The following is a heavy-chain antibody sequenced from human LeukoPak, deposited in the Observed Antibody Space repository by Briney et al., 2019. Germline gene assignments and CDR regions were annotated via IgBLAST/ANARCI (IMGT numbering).Heavy chain of an antibody. Sequence: PSETLSLTCTVSGGSIGSSSYYWGWIRQPPGRGLEWIGSIYYSGSTYYNPSLKSRVTISVDTSKNQFSLKLSSVTAADTAVYYCARQPKLPHYDFWSGYETYYYYYGMDVWGQGTTVTVSS. V-gene: IGHV4-39*01. CDR3: ARQPKLPHYDFWSGYETYYYYYGMDV. D-gene: IGHD3-3*01. J-gene: IGHJ6*02. CDR2: IYYSGST. CDR1: GGSIGSSSYY.